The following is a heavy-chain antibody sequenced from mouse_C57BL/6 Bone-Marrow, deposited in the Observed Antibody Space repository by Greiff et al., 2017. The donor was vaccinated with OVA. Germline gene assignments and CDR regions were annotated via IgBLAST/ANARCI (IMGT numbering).Heavy chain of an antibody. CDR2: IDPSDSYT. CDR3: APGGYYYAMDY. CDR1: GYTFTSYW. J-gene: IGHJ4*01. V-gene: IGHV1-59*01. Sequence: QVQLQQPGAELVRPGTSVKLSCKASGYTFTSYWMHWVKQRPGQGLEWIGVIDPSDSYTNYNQKFKGKATLTVDTSSSTAYMQLSSLTSEDSAVYYCAPGGYYYAMDYWGQGTLVTVSS.